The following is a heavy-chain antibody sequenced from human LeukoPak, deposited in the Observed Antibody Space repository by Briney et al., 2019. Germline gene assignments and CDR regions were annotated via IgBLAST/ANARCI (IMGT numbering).Heavy chain of an antibody. CDR1: RSTFSSYD. D-gene: IGHD3-10*01. J-gene: IGHJ4*02. CDR3: ARGPYGTGSHFDF. CDR2: MNPNSGDT. V-gene: IGHV1-8*02. Sequence: ASVKVSCKASRSTFSSYDINWVRQATGQGLEWMGWMNPNSGDTGYTQRFQGRVTMTRDTSISTAYMELSSLRSEDTAVYYCARGPYGTGSHFDFWGQGTLVTVSS.